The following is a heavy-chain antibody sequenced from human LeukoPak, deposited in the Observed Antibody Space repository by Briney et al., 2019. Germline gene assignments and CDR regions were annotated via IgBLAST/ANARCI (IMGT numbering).Heavy chain of an antibody. D-gene: IGHD1-26*01. CDR1: GYTFTGYY. CDR3: ARDLSGSFYLYY. J-gene: IGHJ4*02. CDR2: INPNSGGT. Sequence: GASVKVSCKASGYTFTGYYMHWVRQAPGQGLEWMGWINPNSGGTNYTQKFQGRVTMTRDTSISTAYMELSRLRSDDTAVYYCARDLSGSFYLYYWGQGTLVTVSS. V-gene: IGHV1-2*02.